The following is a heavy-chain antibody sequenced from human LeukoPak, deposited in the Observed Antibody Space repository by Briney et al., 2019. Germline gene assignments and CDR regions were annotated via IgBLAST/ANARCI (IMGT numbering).Heavy chain of an antibody. CDR2: ISAYNGKK. CDR3: ARTRSSSSSWYGQFDY. CDR1: GYTFTNYG. Sequence: GASVKVSCKASGYTFTNYGISWVRQAPGQGLEWMGWISAYNGKKNYAQKLQGRVTMTTDTSTSTVYMELRSLRSDDTAVYYCARTRSSSSSWYGQFDYWGQGTLVTVSS. J-gene: IGHJ4*02. V-gene: IGHV1-18*01. D-gene: IGHD6-13*01.